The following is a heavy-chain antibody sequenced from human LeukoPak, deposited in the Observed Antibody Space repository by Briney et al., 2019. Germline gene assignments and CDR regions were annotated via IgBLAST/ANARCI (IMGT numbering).Heavy chain of an antibody. V-gene: IGHV1-2*02. D-gene: IGHD3-9*01. CDR3: ARSPHILTGENFDY. CDR1: GYSFTAYY. J-gene: IGHJ4*02. Sequence: ASVKVSCKASGYSFTAYYMHWVRQAPGQGLEWMGWINPNSGGTNYAQKFQGRVTTTRDTSITTAYMEMSRLRSDDTALYYCARSPHILTGENFDYWGQGTLVTVSS. CDR2: INPNSGGT.